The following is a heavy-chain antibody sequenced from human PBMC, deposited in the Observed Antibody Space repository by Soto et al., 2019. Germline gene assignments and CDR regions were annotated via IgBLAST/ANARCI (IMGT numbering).Heavy chain of an antibody. CDR2: ITISGNYI. V-gene: IGHV3-21*01. D-gene: IGHD2-8*01. CDR1: GFAFQTYT. CDR3: AKVGVLRTNFRWFDL. J-gene: IGHJ5*02. Sequence: GGSLRLSCAASGFAFQTYTMEWLRQPPGKGLEWVSSITISGNYIYYADSVKGRFTISRDNGRNSVYLQMNSLRAEDTAVYYCAKVGVLRTNFRWFDLWGQGTLVTVSS.